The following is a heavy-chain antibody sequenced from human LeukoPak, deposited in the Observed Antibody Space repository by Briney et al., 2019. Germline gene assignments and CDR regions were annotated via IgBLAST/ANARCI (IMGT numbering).Heavy chain of an antibody. CDR1: GYTFTGYY. D-gene: IGHD1-26*01. CDR3: ARGVGATGNWFDP. Sequence: GASVKVSCKASGYTFTGYYMHWVRQAPGQGLEWIGWINPNSGGTNYAQKFQGRVTMTRDTSIGTAYMELSRLRSDDTAVYYCARGVGATGNWFDPWGQGTLVTVSS. J-gene: IGHJ5*02. CDR2: INPNSGGT. V-gene: IGHV1-2*02.